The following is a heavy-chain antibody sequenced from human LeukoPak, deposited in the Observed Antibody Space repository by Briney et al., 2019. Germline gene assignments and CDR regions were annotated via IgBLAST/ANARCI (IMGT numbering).Heavy chain of an antibody. J-gene: IGHJ4*02. V-gene: IGHV4-59*08. Sequence: SETLSLTCTVSGGSISSHYWSWIRQPPGKGPELIGYIYYSGSTNYNPSLKSRVTISVDTSKNQFSLKMNSVTAADTAVYYCARLASSGWSHCDYWGQGTLVTVSS. CDR2: IYYSGST. D-gene: IGHD6-19*01. CDR3: ARLASSGWSHCDY. CDR1: GGSISSHY.